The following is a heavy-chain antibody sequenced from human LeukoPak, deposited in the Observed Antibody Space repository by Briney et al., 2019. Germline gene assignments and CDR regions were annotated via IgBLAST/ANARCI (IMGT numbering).Heavy chain of an antibody. CDR1: GFTFSTYE. Sequence: GGSLRLSCAASGFTFSTYEMNWVRQAPGKGLEWVSYISSSGSTIYYADSVKGRFTISRDNAKNSLYLQMNSLRAEDTAVYYCLRELMASPDIWGQGTMVTVSS. V-gene: IGHV3-48*03. CDR2: ISSSGSTI. CDR3: LRELMASPDI. J-gene: IGHJ3*02. D-gene: IGHD5-24*01.